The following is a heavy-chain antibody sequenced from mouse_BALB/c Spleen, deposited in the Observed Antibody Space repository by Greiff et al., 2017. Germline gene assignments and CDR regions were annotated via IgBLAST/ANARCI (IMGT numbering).Heavy chain of an antibody. CDR3: TAGLGLDY. V-gene: IGHV14-4*02. Sequence: EVKLMESGAELVRSGASVKLSCTASGFNIKDYYMHWVKQRPEQGLEWIGWIDPENGDTEYAPKFQGKATMTADTSSNTAYLQLSSLTSEDTAVYYCTAGLGLDYWGQGTTLTVSS. D-gene: IGHD4-1*01. CDR1: GFNIKDYY. CDR2: IDPENGDT. J-gene: IGHJ2*01.